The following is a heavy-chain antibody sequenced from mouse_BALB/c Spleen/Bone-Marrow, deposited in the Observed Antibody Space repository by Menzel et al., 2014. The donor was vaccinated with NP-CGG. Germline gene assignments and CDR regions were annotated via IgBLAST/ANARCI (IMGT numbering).Heavy chain of an antibody. CDR1: GFNIKDYY. CDR3: NVWDGNYFFDY. V-gene: IGHV14-4*02. CDR2: IDPENGDT. D-gene: IGHD2-1*01. J-gene: IGHJ2*01. Sequence: DVKLQESGAELVRSGASVKLSCTASGFNIKDYYMHWVKQRPEQGLEWIGWIDPENGDTEYAPKFRGKATMTADTSSNTAYLQLSSLTSQDTAVYYCNVWDGNYFFDYWGQGTTLTVSS.